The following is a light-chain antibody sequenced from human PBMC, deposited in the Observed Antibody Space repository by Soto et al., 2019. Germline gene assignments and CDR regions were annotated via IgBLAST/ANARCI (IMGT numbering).Light chain of an antibody. V-gene: IGKV1-9*01. Sequence: DIQLTQSPSFLSASVGDRVTITCRASQVITSYLAWYQQKPGKVPKLLIYAASTLQSGVPSRFSGSGSGTEFTLTISSLQPEDFATYHCQQLNSYPLTFGGGTKVEIK. J-gene: IGKJ4*01. CDR3: QQLNSYPLT. CDR2: AAS. CDR1: QVITSY.